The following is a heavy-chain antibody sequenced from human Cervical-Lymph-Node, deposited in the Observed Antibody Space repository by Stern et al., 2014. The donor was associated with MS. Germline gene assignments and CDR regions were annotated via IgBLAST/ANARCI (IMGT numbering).Heavy chain of an antibody. CDR2: IHPTGRIP. D-gene: IGHD2-15*01. CDR1: GYTFTSYY. V-gene: IGHV1-46*01. J-gene: IGHJ4*02. Sequence: QVQLVQSRAEVKKPGASVKVSCKASGYTFTSYYMHWVRQAPGQGLEWMGVIHPTGRIPSSAQKFQGRVTMTRDTSTSTVYMELSSLRSEDTAVYYCARRECSGGSCYFDYWGQGTLVTVSS. CDR3: ARRECSGGSCYFDY.